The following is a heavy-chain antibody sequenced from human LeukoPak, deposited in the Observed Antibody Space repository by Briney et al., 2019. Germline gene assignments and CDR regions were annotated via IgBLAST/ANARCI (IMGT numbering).Heavy chain of an antibody. V-gene: IGHV3-48*01. D-gene: IGHD3-22*01. CDR2: ISRSSSTI. CDR1: GFSFSTYS. CDR3: ARDGGGGTYYYGYYFDY. Sequence: GGSLRLSCAATGFSFSTYSINWVRQAPGKGLEWVSYISRSSSTIYYADSVKGRFTIYRDNAKNSLYLQMNSLRAEDTAVYYCARDGGGGTYYYGYYFDYWGQGTLVTVSS. J-gene: IGHJ4*02.